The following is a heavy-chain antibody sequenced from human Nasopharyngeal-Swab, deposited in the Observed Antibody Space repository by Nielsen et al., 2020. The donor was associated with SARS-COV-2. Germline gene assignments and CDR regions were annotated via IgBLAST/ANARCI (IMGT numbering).Heavy chain of an antibody. Sequence: WIRQPPGKGLEWVANIKQDGSEKYYVDSVKGRFTISRDNAKNSLYLQMNSLRAEDTAVYYCARRGASGHDQGSYYYYYYYYMDVWGKGTTVTVSS. V-gene: IGHV3-7*01. D-gene: IGHD5-12*01. CDR2: IKQDGSEK. J-gene: IGHJ6*03. CDR3: ARRGASGHDQGSYYYYYYYYMDV.